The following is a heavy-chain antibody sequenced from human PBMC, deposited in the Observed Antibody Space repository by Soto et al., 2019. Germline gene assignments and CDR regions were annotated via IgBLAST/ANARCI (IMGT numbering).Heavy chain of an antibody. V-gene: IGHV3-21*01. CDR2: ISSSSSYI. D-gene: IGHD1-26*01. Sequence: EVQLVESGGGLVKPGGSLRLSCVVSGFTFSSYSMNWVRQAPGKGLEWVSSISSSSSYIYYADSVKVRFTISRDNAKNSLYLQMNSLRAEDTAVYYCARNRAGGLNYYYYMDVWGKGTTVTVSS. CDR1: GFTFSSYS. CDR3: ARNRAGGLNYYYYMDV. J-gene: IGHJ6*03.